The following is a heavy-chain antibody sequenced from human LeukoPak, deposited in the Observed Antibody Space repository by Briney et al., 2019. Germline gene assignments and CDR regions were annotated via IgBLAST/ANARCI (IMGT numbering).Heavy chain of an antibody. Sequence: ASVKVSFKASGYTFTSYYMHWVRQAPGQGLEWVAIINPNPSGGSTSYAQKFQGRVTMTRDMSTSTVYMEVSSLRSEDTAVYYCARSPTGSGSYYGLDYWGQGTLVTVSS. J-gene: IGHJ4*02. CDR2: INPNPSGGST. V-gene: IGHV1-46*01. CDR1: GYTFTSYY. D-gene: IGHD1-26*01. CDR3: ARSPTGSGSYYGLDY.